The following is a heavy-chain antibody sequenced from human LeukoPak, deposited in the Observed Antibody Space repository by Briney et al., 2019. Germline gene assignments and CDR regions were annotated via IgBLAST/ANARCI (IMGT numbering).Heavy chain of an antibody. CDR2: IYSGDSA. J-gene: IGHJ4*02. Sequence: GGSLRLSCAASGFTVSSNYMSWVRQAPGKGPEWVSSIYSGDSAHYADSVKGRFTISRDNSRNMLYVHMNNLRAEDTAVYYCARLRRGMTSGDYFDYWGQGTLVTVSS. CDR1: GFTVSSNY. V-gene: IGHV3-53*01. CDR3: ARLRRGMTSGDYFDY. D-gene: IGHD1-14*01.